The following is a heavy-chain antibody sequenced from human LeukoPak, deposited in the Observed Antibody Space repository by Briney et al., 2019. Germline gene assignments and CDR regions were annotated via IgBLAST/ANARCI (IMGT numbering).Heavy chain of an antibody. CDR3: AKDVKSSTWSARGYFDY. CDR1: GFTFRSYA. V-gene: IGHV3-23*01. D-gene: IGHD6-13*01. CDR2: ISDSPSSA. J-gene: IGHJ4*02. Sequence: GGSLRLSCAASGFTFRSYALSWVRQAPGKGLAWVSGISDSPSSAHYAESVKGRFTISRDNSRNTLYLQMNSLRAEDTAVYYCAKDVKSSTWSARGYFDYWGQGSLVTVSS.